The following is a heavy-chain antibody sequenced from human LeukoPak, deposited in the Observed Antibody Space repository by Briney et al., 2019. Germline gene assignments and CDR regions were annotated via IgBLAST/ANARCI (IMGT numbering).Heavy chain of an antibody. J-gene: IGHJ4*02. CDR1: GFIFSRYE. Sequence: GGSLRLSCGASGFIFSRYEMNWVRQAPGKGLEWVSSITSSSNYIYYADSVKGRFTISRDNAKNSLYLQMNSLRAEDTAVYYCARDRYGGNSGEFDYWGQGTLVTVSS. CDR2: ITSSSNYI. D-gene: IGHD4-23*01. CDR3: ARDRYGGNSGEFDY. V-gene: IGHV3-21*01.